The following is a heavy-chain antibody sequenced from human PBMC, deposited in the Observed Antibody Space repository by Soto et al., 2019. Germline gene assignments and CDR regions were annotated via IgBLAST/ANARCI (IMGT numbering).Heavy chain of an antibody. V-gene: IGHV3-33*08. J-gene: IGHJ4*02. CDR2: IWYDGSNK. D-gene: IGHD3-3*01. CDR3: ARVSRSGYYPKY. Sequence: PRLSCAASGFTFSNYAMSWVRQAPGKGLEWVAVIWYDGSNKYYADSVKGRFTISRDNSKNTLYLQMSSLRAEDTAVYYCARVSRSGYYPKYWGQGTLVTVSS. CDR1: GFTFSNYA.